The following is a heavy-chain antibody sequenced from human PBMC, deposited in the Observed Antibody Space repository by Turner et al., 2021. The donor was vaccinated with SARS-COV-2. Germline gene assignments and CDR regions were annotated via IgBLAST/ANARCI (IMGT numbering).Heavy chain of an antibody. J-gene: IGHJ2*01. CDR2: MNPDSANT. Sequence: QVQLVQSGAEVKKPGASVKVSCKASGYTFTSYDINWVRQATGQGLEWMGWMNPDSANTAYAQKFQGRVTITRNTSISTAYMELSSLRSEDTAVYYCARGGYCSSTSCSPYWYFDLWGRGTLVTVSS. D-gene: IGHD2-2*01. V-gene: IGHV1-8*03. CDR3: ARGGYCSSTSCSPYWYFDL. CDR1: GYTFTSYD.